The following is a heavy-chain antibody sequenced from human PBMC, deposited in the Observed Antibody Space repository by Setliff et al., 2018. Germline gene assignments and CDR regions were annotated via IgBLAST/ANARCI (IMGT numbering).Heavy chain of an antibody. J-gene: IGHJ3*02. D-gene: IGHD3-16*01. CDR1: GYTFTGYY. Sequence: ASVKVSCKASGYTFTGYYMHWVRQAPGQGLEWMGRINPNSGGTNYAQKFQGRVTMTRDTSISTAYMELSRLRSDDTAVYFCARDGGGDSDAFDIWGQGTMVTVSS. V-gene: IGHV1-2*06. CDR2: INPNSGGT. CDR3: ARDGGGDSDAFDI.